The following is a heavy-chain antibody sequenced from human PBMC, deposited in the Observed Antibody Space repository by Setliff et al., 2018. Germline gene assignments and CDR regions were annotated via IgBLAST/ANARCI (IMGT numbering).Heavy chain of an antibody. CDR2: IYYSGNT. V-gene: IGHV4-59*11. D-gene: IGHD3-3*01. CDR1: GGSIDSHY. J-gene: IGHJ3*02. Sequence: SETLSLTCSVSGGSIDSHYWSWIRQLPGKGLEWIGSIYYSGNTNYNPSLKSRVTISINTSKNQFSLKLSSVTAADTAVYHCARGKTFFGAFIRAFDIWGQGRMVT. CDR3: ARGKTFFGAFIRAFDI.